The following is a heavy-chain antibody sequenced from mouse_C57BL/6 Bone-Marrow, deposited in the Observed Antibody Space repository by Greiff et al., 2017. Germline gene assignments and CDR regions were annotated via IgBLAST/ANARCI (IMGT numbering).Heavy chain of an antibody. CDR3: AKDRDSSGYGAMDD. CDR2: ISYSGST. J-gene: IGHJ4*01. CDR1: GYSITSGYD. D-gene: IGHD3-2*02. Sequence: DVQLQESGPGLVTPSQSLSLTCTVTGYSITSGYDWHWLRPFPGNKLEWMAYISYSGSTNYTPSLKSRIYITHDTSKTLFFLKLNSVTTEDTAKYYCAKDRDSSGYGAMDDWGQGTSVTVSS. V-gene: IGHV3-1*01.